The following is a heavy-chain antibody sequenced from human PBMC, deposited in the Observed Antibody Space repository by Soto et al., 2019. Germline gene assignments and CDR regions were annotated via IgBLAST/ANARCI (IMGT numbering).Heavy chain of an antibody. Sequence: EVQLLESGGGLAEPGGSLRLSCVASGFSFTNHAMSWVRQAPGKGLEWVSGVSGSGGNTYYADSVKGRFTISIDISKNTLYLQMNSLRAEDTAVYYCAKRRHYHDLGSLDYYFAFCGHGTLVSVST. D-gene: IGHD3-16*01. CDR3: AKRRHYHDLGSLDYYFAF. V-gene: IGHV3-23*01. CDR1: GFSFTNHA. CDR2: VSGSGGNT. J-gene: IGHJ4*01.